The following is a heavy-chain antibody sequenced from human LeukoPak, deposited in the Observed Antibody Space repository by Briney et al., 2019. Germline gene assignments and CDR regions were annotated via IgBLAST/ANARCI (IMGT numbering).Heavy chain of an antibody. J-gene: IGHJ4*02. CDR2: INPNSGGT. CDR3: ARGDDYGDSLDY. V-gene: IGHV1-2*02. Sequence: ASVKVSCKASGYTFTGYYMHWVRQAPGQGLEWMGWINPNSGGTNYAQKFQGRVTMTRDTSISTAYMELSRLRSDDTVVYYCARGDDYGDSLDYWGQGTLVTVSS. D-gene: IGHD4-17*01. CDR1: GYTFTGYY.